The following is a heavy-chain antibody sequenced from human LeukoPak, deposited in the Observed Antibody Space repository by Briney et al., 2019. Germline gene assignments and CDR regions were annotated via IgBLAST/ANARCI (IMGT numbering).Heavy chain of an antibody. V-gene: IGHV4-30-4*08. D-gene: IGHD3-22*01. J-gene: IGHJ4*02. CDR2: IYYSGST. CDR1: GGSISSGDYY. Sequence: SETLSLTCTVSGGSISSGDYYWSWIRQPPGKGLEWIGYIYYSGSTYYNPSLKSRVTISVDTSKNQFSLKLSSVTAADTAVYYCARDGGYYDSSGSDIRGVSSDYWGQGTLVTVSS. CDR3: ARDGGYYDSSGSDIRGVSSDY.